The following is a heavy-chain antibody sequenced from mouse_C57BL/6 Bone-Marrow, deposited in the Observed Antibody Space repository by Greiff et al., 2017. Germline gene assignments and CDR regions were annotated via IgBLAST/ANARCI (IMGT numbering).Heavy chain of an antibody. CDR2: IHPNSGST. J-gene: IGHJ4*01. Sequence: QVQLQQPGAELVKPGASVKLSCKASGYTFTSYWMHWVKQRPGQGLEWIGMIHPNSGSTNYNEKFKSKDTLTVDKSSSTAYMQLSSLTSEDSAVYYCARPLYYGSSPYYAMDYWGLGTSVTVSS. D-gene: IGHD1-1*01. CDR1: GYTFTSYW. V-gene: IGHV1-64*01. CDR3: ARPLYYGSSPYYAMDY.